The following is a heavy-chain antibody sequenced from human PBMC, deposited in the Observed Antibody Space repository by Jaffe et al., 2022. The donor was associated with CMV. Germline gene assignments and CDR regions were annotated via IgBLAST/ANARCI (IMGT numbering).Heavy chain of an antibody. CDR2: INPSGGST. J-gene: IGHJ5*02. D-gene: IGHD2-15*01. CDR3: ARDRNRGYCSGGSCYSDWFDP. V-gene: IGHV1-46*01. Sequence: QVQLVQSGAEVKKPGASVKVSCKASGYTFTSYYMHWVRQAPGQGLEWMGIINPSGGSTSYAQKFQGRVTMTRDTSTSTVYMELSSLRSEDTAVYYCARDRNRGYCSGGSCYSDWFDPWGQGTLVTVSS. CDR1: GYTFTSYY.